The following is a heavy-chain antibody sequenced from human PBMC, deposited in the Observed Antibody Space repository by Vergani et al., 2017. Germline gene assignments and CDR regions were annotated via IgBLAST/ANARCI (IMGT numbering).Heavy chain of an antibody. V-gene: IGHV4-39*01. CDR3: ATIGYRRWGYYFDY. D-gene: IGHD2-2*02. Sequence: QLQLQESGPGLVKPSATLSLTCSVSGASIRSSNYYWGWIRQPPGKGLEWIASIHYSGSTYYNPSLKSRVTISVDTSKNQFSLKLSSVTAADTAVYYCATIGYRRWGYYFDYWGQGILVTVSS. CDR2: IHYSGST. J-gene: IGHJ4*02. CDR1: GASIRSSNYY.